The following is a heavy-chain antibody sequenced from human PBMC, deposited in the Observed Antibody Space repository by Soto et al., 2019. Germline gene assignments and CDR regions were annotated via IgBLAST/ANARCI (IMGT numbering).Heavy chain of an antibody. V-gene: IGHV4-34*01. CDR1: GGSFSGYY. J-gene: IGHJ4*02. Sequence: PSETLSLTCAVYGGSFSGYYWSWIRQPPGKGLEWIGEINHSGSTNYNPSLKSQVTISVDTSKNQFSLKLSSVTAADTAVYYCARVRSKLVVVTAPGHFDYWGQGTLVTVSS. CDR2: INHSGST. D-gene: IGHD2-21*02. CDR3: ARVRSKLVVVTAPGHFDY.